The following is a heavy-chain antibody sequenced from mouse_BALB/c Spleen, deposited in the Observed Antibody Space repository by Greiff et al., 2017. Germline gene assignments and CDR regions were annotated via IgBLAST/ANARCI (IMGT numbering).Heavy chain of an antibody. J-gene: IGHJ2*01. CDR3: ARDYGYGY. CDR2: IYPGSGST. CDR1: GYNFTSYW. D-gene: IGHD1-2*01. Sequence: QVQLQQPGAELVKPGTSVKLSCKASGYNFTSYWINWVKLRPGQGLEWIGDIYPGSGSTNYNEKFKSKATLTVDTSSSTAYMQLSSLASEDSALYYCARDYGYGYWGQGTTLTVSS. V-gene: IGHV1-55*01.